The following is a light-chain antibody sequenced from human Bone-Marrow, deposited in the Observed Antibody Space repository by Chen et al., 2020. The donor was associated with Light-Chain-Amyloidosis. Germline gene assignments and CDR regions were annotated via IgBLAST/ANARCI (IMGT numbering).Light chain of an antibody. Sequence: YVLTQPSSVSVDPGQTATIACGGNNIGPPRVHWYQQPPGQAPLRAGYDDSDRPPGIPERLSGSNSGNTATLTISRVEAGNEADYSCQVWDRRSDRPVFGGGTKLTVL. CDR3: QVWDRRSDRPV. CDR1: NIGPPR. J-gene: IGLJ3*02. CDR2: DDS. V-gene: IGLV3-21*02.